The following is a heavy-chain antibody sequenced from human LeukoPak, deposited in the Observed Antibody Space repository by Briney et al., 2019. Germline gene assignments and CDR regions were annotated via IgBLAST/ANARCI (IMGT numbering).Heavy chain of an antibody. CDR3: TRGGSVPATRSFDY. Sequence: AGGSLRLSCAASGFTFSSYSMNWVRQAPGKGLEWVSSISSSSSYIYYADSVKGRFTISRDNAKNSLYLQMNSLRVEDTAMYYCTRGGSVPATRSFDYWGQGTLVTVSS. CDR1: GFTFSSYS. V-gene: IGHV3-21*01. J-gene: IGHJ4*02. CDR2: ISSSSSYI. D-gene: IGHD6-19*01.